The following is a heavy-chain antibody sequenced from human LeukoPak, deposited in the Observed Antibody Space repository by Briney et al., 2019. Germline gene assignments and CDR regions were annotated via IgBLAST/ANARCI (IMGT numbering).Heavy chain of an antibody. CDR1: GYSISSGYY. CDR3: ARIGYCSGGSCTLFDP. Sequence: SETLSLTCTVSGYSISSGYYWGWIRQPPGKGLEWIGSIYYSGSTYYNPSLKSRVTISVDTSKNQFSLKLSSVTAADTTVYYCARIGYCSGGSCTLFDPWGQGTLVTVSS. D-gene: IGHD2-15*01. V-gene: IGHV4-38-2*02. J-gene: IGHJ5*02. CDR2: IYYSGST.